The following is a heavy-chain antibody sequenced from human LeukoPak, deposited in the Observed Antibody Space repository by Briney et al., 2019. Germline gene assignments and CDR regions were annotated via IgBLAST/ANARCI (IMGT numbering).Heavy chain of an antibody. CDR3: ARQGVAAAVVWFDP. Sequence: SETLSLTCTASGGSISSYYWSWIRQPPGKGLEWIGYIYYSGSTNYNPSLKSRVTISVDTSKNQFSLKLSSVTAADTAVYYCARQGVAAAVVWFDPWGQGTLVTVSS. D-gene: IGHD6-13*01. V-gene: IGHV4-59*08. CDR2: IYYSGST. J-gene: IGHJ5*02. CDR1: GGSISSYY.